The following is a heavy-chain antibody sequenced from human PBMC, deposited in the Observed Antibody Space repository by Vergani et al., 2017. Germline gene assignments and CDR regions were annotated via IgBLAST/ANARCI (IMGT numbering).Heavy chain of an antibody. CDR3: ARGGVVGSTGRTFEF. J-gene: IGHJ3*01. V-gene: IGHV3-23*01. CDR1: GFSFPGYA. CDR2: VSGSSATP. Sequence: EVQLLESGGGLVQPGGSLRLSCEASGFSFPGYAMSWVRQAPGKGLEWVSSVSGSSATPYYADSVKGRFIISRDNSKNTLHLQMNGLRAEDTAVYYCARGGVVGSTGRTFEFWGQGTTVTVSS. D-gene: IGHD1-26*01.